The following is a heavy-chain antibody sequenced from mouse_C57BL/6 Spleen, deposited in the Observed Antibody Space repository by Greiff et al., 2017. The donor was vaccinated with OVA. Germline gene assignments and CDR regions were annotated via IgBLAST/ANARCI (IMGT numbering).Heavy chain of an antibody. CDR2: INPNNGGT. J-gene: IGHJ3*01. V-gene: IGHV1-26*01. D-gene: IGHD1-1*01. CDR1: GYTFTDYY. CDR3: AYYYGEFAY. Sequence: EVQLQQSGPELVKPGASVKISCKASGYTFTDYYMNWVKQSHGKSLEWIGDINPNNGGTSYNQKFKGKATLTVDKSSSTAYMELRSLTSEDSAVYYCAYYYGEFAYWGQGTLVTVSA.